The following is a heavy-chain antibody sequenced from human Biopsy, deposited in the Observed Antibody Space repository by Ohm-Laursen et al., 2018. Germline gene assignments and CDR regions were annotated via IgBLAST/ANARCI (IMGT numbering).Heavy chain of an antibody. CDR1: GYTFSSYW. CDR3: ARDGEAKYCKHGVCPSDF. V-gene: IGHV3-21*01. Sequence: SLRLSCSATGYTFSSYWMHWVRQAPGKGLEWVSSISASGNHIYYTDSVKGRFTVSRDNSKNSVYLQMNSLRVEDTAVYYCARDGEAKYCKHGVCPSDFWGQGTLVTVSS. J-gene: IGHJ4*02. D-gene: IGHD2-8*01. CDR2: ISASGNHI.